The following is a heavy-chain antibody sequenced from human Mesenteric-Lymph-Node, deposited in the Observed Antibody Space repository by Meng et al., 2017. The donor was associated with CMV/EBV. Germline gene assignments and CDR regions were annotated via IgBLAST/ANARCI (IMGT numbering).Heavy chain of an antibody. J-gene: IGHJ5*02. CDR2: IRYDGSNK. CDR1: FTFSSYA. D-gene: IGHD2-2*01. CDR3: AKDDIVVVPARGLGFDP. V-gene: IGHV3-30*02. Sequence: FTFSSYAMHWVRQAPGKGLEWVAFIRYDGSNKYYADSVKGRFTISRDNSKNTLYLQMNSLRAEDTAVYYCAKDDIVVVPARGLGFDPWGQGTLVTVSS.